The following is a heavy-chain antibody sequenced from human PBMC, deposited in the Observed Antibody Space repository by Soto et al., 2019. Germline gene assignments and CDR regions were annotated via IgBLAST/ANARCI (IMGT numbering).Heavy chain of an antibody. CDR2: INPNSGGT. J-gene: IGHJ6*02. D-gene: IGHD2-2*01. V-gene: IGHV1-2*02. CDR3: AIYLHGMEVVPAANPHDYYYYGLDV. CDR1: GYTFTGYY. Sequence: GASVKVSCKASGYTFTGYYMHWVRQAPGQGLEWMGWINPNSGGTNYAQKFQGRVTLTIDTSISTAYMELSRLRSDDTAVYFCAIYLHGMEVVPAANPHDYYYYGLDVWGQGTTVTVSS.